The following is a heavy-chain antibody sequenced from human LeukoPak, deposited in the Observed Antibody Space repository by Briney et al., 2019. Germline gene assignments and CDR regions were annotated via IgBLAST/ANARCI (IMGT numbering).Heavy chain of an antibody. J-gene: IGHJ4*02. D-gene: IGHD2-21*01. CDR3: AEDCCGSSLFDY. V-gene: IGHV3-23*01. Sequence: GGSLRLSCAASGFAFSSYAMSWVRQAPGKGLEYVSGISNTGGRTYYADSVKGRFTICRDNSKNTVYLQMNSLRAEDTAVYYWAEDCCGSSLFDYWGQGTLVTVSS. CDR2: ISNTGGRT. CDR1: GFAFSSYA.